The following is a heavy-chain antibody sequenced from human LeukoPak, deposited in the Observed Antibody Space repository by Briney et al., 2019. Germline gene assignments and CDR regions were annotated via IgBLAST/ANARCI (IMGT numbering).Heavy chain of an antibody. CDR2: ISAYNGNT. J-gene: IGHJ4*02. Sequence: ASVKVSCKASGYTFTSYGISWVRQAPGQGLEWMGWISAYNGNTNYAQKLQGRVTMTTYTSTSTAYMELRSLRSDDTAVYYCARDYSPMVRGVIGNYWGQGTLVTVSS. CDR3: ARDYSPMVRGVIGNY. D-gene: IGHD3-10*01. CDR1: GYTFTSYG. V-gene: IGHV1-18*01.